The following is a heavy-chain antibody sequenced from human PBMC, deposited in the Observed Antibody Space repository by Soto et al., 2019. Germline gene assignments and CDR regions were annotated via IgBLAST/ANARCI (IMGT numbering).Heavy chain of an antibody. V-gene: IGHV4-4*07. CDR3: ARACSSNSCYDVFDY. CDR2: IYTSGST. J-gene: IGHJ4*02. CDR1: GGSISSYY. Sequence: SETLSLTCTVSGGSISSYYWSWIRQPAGKGLEWIGRIYTSGSTNYNPSLKSRVTMSVDTSKNQFSLKLSSVTAADTAVYYCARACSSNSCYDVFDYWGQGTLVTISS. D-gene: IGHD2-2*01.